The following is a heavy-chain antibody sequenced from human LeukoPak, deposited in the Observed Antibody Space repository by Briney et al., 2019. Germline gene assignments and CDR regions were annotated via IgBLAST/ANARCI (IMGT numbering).Heavy chain of an antibody. CDR2: IYYSGST. Sequence: SETLSLTCTVSGGSISSSSYYWGWIRQPPGKGLEWIGSIYYSGSTYYNPSLKSRVTISVDTSKNQFSLKLSSVTAADTAVYYCARGHRRDTSGSYVDYWGQGTLVTVSS. D-gene: IGHD1-26*01. V-gene: IGHV4-39*07. CDR1: GGSISSSSYY. J-gene: IGHJ4*02. CDR3: ARGHRRDTSGSYVDY.